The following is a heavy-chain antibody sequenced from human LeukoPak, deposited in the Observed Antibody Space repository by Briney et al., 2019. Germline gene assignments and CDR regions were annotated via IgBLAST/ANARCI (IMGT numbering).Heavy chain of an antibody. J-gene: IGHJ6*03. D-gene: IGHD6-6*01. CDR2: MNPNSGNT. V-gene: IGHV1-8*01. CDR3: ARAIRLRQGAARGYYYYYMDV. Sequence: ASVKVSCKASGYTFTSYDINWVRQATGQGLEWMGWMNPNSGNTGYAQKFQGRVTMTRNTSISTAYMELSSLRSEDTAVYYCARAIRLRQGAARGYYYYYMDVWGKGTTVTVSS. CDR1: GYTFTSYD.